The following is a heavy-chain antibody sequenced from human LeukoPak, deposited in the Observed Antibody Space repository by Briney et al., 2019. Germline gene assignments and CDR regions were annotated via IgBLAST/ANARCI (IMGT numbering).Heavy chain of an antibody. V-gene: IGHV4-39*01. CDR3: ARLSYYYGSGSYRFDY. CDR2: IYYSGST. J-gene: IGHJ4*02. Sequence: SETLSLTCTVSGGSISSSSYYWGWIRQPPGKGLEWIGSIYYSGSTDYNPSLKSRVTISVDTSNNQFSLKLSSVTAADTAVYYCARLSYYYGSGSYRFDYWGQGTLVTVSS. CDR1: GGSISSSSYY. D-gene: IGHD3-10*01.